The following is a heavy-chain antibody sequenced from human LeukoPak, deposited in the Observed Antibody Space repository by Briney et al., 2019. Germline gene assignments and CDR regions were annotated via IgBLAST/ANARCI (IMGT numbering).Heavy chain of an antibody. CDR1: GFTFSDYY. V-gene: IGHV3-11*04. CDR2: IRSSGNNI. D-gene: IGHD1-1*01. CDR3: ARVAQQSWVDY. J-gene: IGHJ4*02. Sequence: SGGSLRLSCAASGFTFSDYYMSWIRQAPGKGLEWVSYIRSSGNNIYYADSVEGRFTISRDNAKNSLYLQMNSLRAEDTAVYYCARVAQQSWVDYWGQGTLVTVSS.